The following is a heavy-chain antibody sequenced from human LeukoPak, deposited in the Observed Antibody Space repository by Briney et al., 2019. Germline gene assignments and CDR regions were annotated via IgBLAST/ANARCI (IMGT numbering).Heavy chain of an antibody. V-gene: IGHV1-18*01. D-gene: IGHD3-3*01. Sequence: GASVKVSCKASGYTFTIYGISWVRQAPGQGLEWMGWISAYNGNTNYAQKLQGRVTMTTDTSTSTAYMELRSLRSDDTAVYYCARSITIFGVVIIGVGQPPDYWGQGTLVTVSS. CDR2: ISAYNGNT. CDR3: ARSITIFGVVIIGVGQPPDY. J-gene: IGHJ4*02. CDR1: GYTFTIYG.